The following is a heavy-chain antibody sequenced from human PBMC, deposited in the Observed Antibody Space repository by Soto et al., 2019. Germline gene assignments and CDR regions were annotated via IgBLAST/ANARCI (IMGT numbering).Heavy chain of an antibody. J-gene: IGHJ6*02. CDR2: IYSGGST. D-gene: IGHD6-19*01. CDR3: ARDRVGGSGWYDLSYYYYGMDV. CDR1: GFTVSSNY. V-gene: IGHV3-53*01. Sequence: EVQLVESGGGLIQPGGSLRLSCAASGFTVSSNYMSWVRQAPGKGLEWVSVIYSGGSTYYADSVKGRFTISRDNSKNTLYLQMNSLRAEDTAVYYCARDRVGGSGWYDLSYYYYGMDVWGQGTTVTVSS.